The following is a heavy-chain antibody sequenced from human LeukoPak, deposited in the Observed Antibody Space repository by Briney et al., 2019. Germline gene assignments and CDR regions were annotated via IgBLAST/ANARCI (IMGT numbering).Heavy chain of an antibody. CDR2: IYHSGST. Sequence: SQTLSLTCAVSGGSISSGGYSWSWIRQPPGKGLEWIGYIYHSGSTYYNPSLKSRVTISVDRSKNQFSLKLRSVTAADTAVYYCARGWGYGSGSYYNGFDYWGQGTLVTVSS. V-gene: IGHV4-30-2*01. CDR1: GGSISSGGYS. CDR3: ARGWGYGSGSYYNGFDY. J-gene: IGHJ4*02. D-gene: IGHD3-10*01.